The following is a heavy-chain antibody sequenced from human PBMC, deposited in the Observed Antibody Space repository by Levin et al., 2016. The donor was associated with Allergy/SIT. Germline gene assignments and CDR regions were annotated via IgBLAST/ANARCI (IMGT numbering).Heavy chain of an antibody. CDR3: ARDWDGGQWLVHVDY. D-gene: IGHD6-19*01. J-gene: IGHJ4*02. V-gene: IGHV3-21*01. CDR2: ISSSSSYI. Sequence: WIRQPPGKGLEWVSSISSSSSYIYYADSVKGRFTISRDNAKNSLYLQMNSLRDEDTAVYYCARDWDGGQWLVHVDYWGQGTLVTVSS.